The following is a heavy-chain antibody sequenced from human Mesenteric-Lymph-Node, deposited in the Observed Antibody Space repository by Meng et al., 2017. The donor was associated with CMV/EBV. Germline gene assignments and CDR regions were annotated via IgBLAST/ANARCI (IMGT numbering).Heavy chain of an antibody. CDR2: INHSGST. CDR1: GGSFSGYD. CDR3: ARGSSYDILTGYFDY. V-gene: IGHV4-34*01. D-gene: IGHD3-9*01. J-gene: IGHJ4*02. Sequence: QVPLTQVGAGVLNPSATCSVKCAAYGGSFSGYDWNWIRQSPEKGLEWIGEINHSGSTTYNPSFTSRIIISVDTSTNQISLNMSSVTAADTAVYYCARGSSYDILTGYFDYWGQGALVTVSS.